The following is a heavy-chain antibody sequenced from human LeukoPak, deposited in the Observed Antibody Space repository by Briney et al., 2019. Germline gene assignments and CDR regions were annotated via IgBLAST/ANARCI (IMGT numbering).Heavy chain of an antibody. CDR2: IYYSGST. V-gene: IGHV4-39*01. J-gene: IGHJ4*02. CDR1: GGSISSSSYY. D-gene: IGHD2-2*02. CDR3: ASRSQVPAAIQGNY. Sequence: KSSETLSLTCTVSGGSISSSSYYWGWIRQPPGKGLEWIGSIYYSGSTYYNPSLKSRVTISVDTSKNQFSLKLSSVTAADTAVYYCASRSQVPAAIQGNYWGQGTLVTVSS.